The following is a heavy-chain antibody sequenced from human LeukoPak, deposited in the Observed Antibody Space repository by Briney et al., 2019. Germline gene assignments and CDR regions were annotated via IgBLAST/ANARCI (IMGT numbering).Heavy chain of an antibody. CDR1: GGSISSSSYY. Sequence: TSETLSLTCTVSGGSISSSSYYWGWIRQPPGKGLEWIGEINHSGSTNYNPSLKSRVTISVDTSKNQFSLKLSSVTAADTAVYYCARGENTMVRGVSSWFDPWGQGTLVTVSS. CDR3: ARGENTMVRGVSSWFDP. CDR2: INHSGST. J-gene: IGHJ5*02. D-gene: IGHD3-10*01. V-gene: IGHV4-39*07.